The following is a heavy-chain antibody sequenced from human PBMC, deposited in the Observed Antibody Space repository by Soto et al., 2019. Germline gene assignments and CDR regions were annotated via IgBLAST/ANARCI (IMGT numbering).Heavy chain of an antibody. CDR3: ARDDTMVRGAPDGYYYYGMDV. CDR2: ISAYNGNT. Sequence: QVPLVQSGAEVKKPGASVKVSCKASGYTFTSYGISWVRQAPGQGLEWMGWISAYNGNTTYAQKLQGRVTMTTDTFPSTAYMELRGLRSDDTAVYYCARDDTMVRGAPDGYYYYGMDVWGQGTTVTVSS. J-gene: IGHJ6*02. CDR1: GYTFTSYG. D-gene: IGHD3-10*01. V-gene: IGHV1-18*01.